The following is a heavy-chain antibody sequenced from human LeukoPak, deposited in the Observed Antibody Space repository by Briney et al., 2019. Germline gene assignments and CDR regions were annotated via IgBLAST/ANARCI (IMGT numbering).Heavy chain of an antibody. CDR1: GYTLTELS. CDR3: ATGALRFLEWRENWFDP. D-gene: IGHD3-3*01. Sequence: GASVKVSCKVSGYTLTELSMHWVQQAPGKGLEWMGGFDPEDGETIYAQKFQGRVTMTEDTSTDTAYMELSSLRSEDTAVYYCATGALRFLEWRENWFDPWGQGTLVTVSS. V-gene: IGHV1-24*01. CDR2: FDPEDGET. J-gene: IGHJ5*02.